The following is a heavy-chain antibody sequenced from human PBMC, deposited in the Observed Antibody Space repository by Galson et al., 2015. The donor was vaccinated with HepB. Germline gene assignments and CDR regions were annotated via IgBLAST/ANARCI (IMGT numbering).Heavy chain of an antibody. CDR2: INSGSGNT. D-gene: IGHD5-12*01. J-gene: IGHJ4*02. V-gene: IGHV1-3*01. CDR1: GYSFTDHA. CDR3: ASDREIVATIGEFDY. Sequence: SVKVSCKASGYSFTDHAMHWVRQAPGQRLEWMGWINSGSGNTKYSENFQGRVTITRDASASTAYMELSSLRSEDTAVYYCASDREIVATIGEFDYWGQRTLVSVSS.